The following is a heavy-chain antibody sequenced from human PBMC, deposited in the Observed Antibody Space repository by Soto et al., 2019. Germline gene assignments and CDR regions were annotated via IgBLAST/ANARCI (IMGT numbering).Heavy chain of an antibody. CDR1: GYSFTSYW. D-gene: IGHD2-2*02. V-gene: IGHV5-10-1*01. CDR3: ARPNIPRTYYYYYGMDV. J-gene: IGHJ6*02. Sequence: GESLKISCKGSGYSFTSYWISWVRQMPGKGLEWMGRIDPSDSYTNYSPSFQGHVTISADKSISTAYLQWSSLKASDTAMYYCARPNIPRTYYYYYGMDVWGQGTSVTV. CDR2: IDPSDSYT.